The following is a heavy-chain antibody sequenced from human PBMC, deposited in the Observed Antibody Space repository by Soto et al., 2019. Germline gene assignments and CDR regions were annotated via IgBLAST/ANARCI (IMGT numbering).Heavy chain of an antibody. D-gene: IGHD3-3*01. CDR2: ISGSGGST. CDR3: AKKEASYDFWSAESYYFDY. J-gene: IGHJ4*02. Sequence: GGSLRLSCAASGFTFSSYAMSWVRQAPGKGLEWVSAISGSGGSTYYADSVKGRFTISRDNSKNTLYLQMNSLRAEDTAVYYSAKKEASYDFWSAESYYFDYWGQGTLVTVSS. CDR1: GFTFSSYA. V-gene: IGHV3-23*01.